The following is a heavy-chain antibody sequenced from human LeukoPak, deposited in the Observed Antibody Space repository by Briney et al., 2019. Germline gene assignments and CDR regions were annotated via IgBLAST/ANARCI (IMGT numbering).Heavy chain of an antibody. V-gene: IGHV3-74*01. CDR1: GFTFSSYF. CDR3: VRGVGVSRFNYLDP. CDR2: IGSDGSSA. J-gene: IGHJ5*02. D-gene: IGHD1-7*01. Sequence: PGGSLRLSCAASGFTFSSYFIHWVRQGPGKGLVWVSRIGSDGSSASSADSVKGRFTISRDNSKNTLYLQMNSLRDDDTAVYYCVRGVGVSRFNYLDPWGQGTLVIVSS.